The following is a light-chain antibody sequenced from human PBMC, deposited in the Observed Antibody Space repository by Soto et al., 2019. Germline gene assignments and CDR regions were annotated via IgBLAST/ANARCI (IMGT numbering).Light chain of an antibody. V-gene: IGKV1-5*03. J-gene: IGKJ4*01. Sequence: IQMTLSASTLSASVGDKVTITCRASQSISSCLACYQQKAGKAPKVLIYQASSLESGVPTRLSGSGSGTEFTLIISRLEPEDFAVYYCQQYDYSLLSFGGGTKVDIK. CDR2: QAS. CDR3: QQYDYSLLS. CDR1: QSISSC.